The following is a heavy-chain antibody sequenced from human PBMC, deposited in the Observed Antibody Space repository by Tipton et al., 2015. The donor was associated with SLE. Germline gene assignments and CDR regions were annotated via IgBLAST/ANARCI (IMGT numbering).Heavy chain of an antibody. Sequence: QLVQSGAEVKEPGASVKVSCKASGYTFTNYKIHWFRQAPGQGLEWMGMFSDEKFQGRLTMTWDTSSSTAYMELSSLRSEDAAVFHCARELTTMTTGWFDLWGQGTLVTVSS. J-gene: IGHJ5*02. CDR1: GYTFTNYK. CDR2: FSD. D-gene: IGHD4-17*01. CDR3: ARELTTMTTGWFDL. V-gene: IGHV1-46*01.